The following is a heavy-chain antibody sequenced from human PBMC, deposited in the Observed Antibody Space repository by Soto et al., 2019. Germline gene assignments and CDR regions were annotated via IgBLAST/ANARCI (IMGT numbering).Heavy chain of an antibody. J-gene: IGHJ3*02. D-gene: IGHD2-2*01. CDR2: IIPILGIA. Sequence: SVKVSCKASGGTFISYTISWVRQAPGQGLEWMGRIIPILGIANYAQKLQGRVTITADKSTSTAYMELSSLRSEDTAVYYCARVSDEYCSSTSCSVDDAFDIWGQGTMVTVSS. CDR1: GGTFISYT. V-gene: IGHV1-69*02. CDR3: ARVSDEYCSSTSCSVDDAFDI.